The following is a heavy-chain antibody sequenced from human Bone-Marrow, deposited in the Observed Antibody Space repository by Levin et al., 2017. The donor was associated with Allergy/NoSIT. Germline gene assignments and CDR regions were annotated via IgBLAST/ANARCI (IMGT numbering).Heavy chain of an antibody. CDR3: ARSRPGRFSGNFHGVVDH. D-gene: IGHD1-1*01. J-gene: IGHJ5*02. V-gene: IGHV3-11*01. CDR1: GFRFSDYY. Sequence: PGESLKISCVVSGFRFSDYYMSWIRQAPGRRPEWIAYIYGGGTTTYYADSVKGRFTISKDTDKSSLFLQMNSLTADDTAIYFCARSRPGRFSGNFHGVVDHWGQGSLVTVSS. CDR2: IYGGGTTT.